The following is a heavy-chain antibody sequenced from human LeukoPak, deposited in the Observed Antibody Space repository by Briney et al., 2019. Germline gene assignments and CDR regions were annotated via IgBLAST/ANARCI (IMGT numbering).Heavy chain of an antibody. CDR1: GYTFTDYD. Sequence: ASVEVSCKTSGYTFTDYDSSWVRQAPGQGLEWMGWISSYNGNTHYAQKFQGRVTMTTDTSTSTAYVELRSLRSDDTAVYFCARKTHHDAFDIWGQGTLVTVSS. CDR3: ARKTHHDAFDI. V-gene: IGHV1-18*01. J-gene: IGHJ3*02. CDR2: ISSYNGNT.